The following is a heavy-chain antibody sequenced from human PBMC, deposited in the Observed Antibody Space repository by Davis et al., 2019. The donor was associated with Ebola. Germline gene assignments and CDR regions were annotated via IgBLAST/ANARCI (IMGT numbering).Heavy chain of an antibody. Sequence: PSETLSLTCTVSGGSISSSSYYWGWIRQPPGKGLEWIGSIYYSGSTYYNPSLKSRVTISVDTSKNQFSLKLSSVTAADTAVYYCARAFGNWNDERAFDIWGQGTMVTVSS. D-gene: IGHD1-20*01. CDR3: ARAFGNWNDERAFDI. CDR2: IYYSGST. V-gene: IGHV4-39*01. J-gene: IGHJ3*02. CDR1: GGSISSSSYY.